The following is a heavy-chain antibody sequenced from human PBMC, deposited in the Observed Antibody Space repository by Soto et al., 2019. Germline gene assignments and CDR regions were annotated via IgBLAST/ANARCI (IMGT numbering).Heavy chain of an antibody. Sequence: GASVKVSCKASGYTFTDYGISWVRQAPGQGLEWMGWISNYNGNTNYAQNLQGRVTMTTDTSTSTVYMELRSLRSDDTAVYYCARDPGGNWFDPWGQGTLVTVS. V-gene: IGHV1-18*01. J-gene: IGHJ5*02. D-gene: IGHD3-16*01. CDR1: GYTFTDYG. CDR2: ISNYNGNT. CDR3: ARDPGGNWFDP.